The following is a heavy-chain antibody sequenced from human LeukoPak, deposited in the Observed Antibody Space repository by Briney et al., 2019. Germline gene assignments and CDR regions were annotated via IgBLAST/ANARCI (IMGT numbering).Heavy chain of an antibody. CDR1: GYTFSTYG. J-gene: IGHJ3*02. V-gene: IGHV1-18*01. CDR2: ISPYNGNT. CDR3: ARVPGIAAVGVFDI. D-gene: IGHD6-13*01. Sequence: GASVKVSCKASGYTFSTYGITWVRQAPGQGLEWMGWISPYNGNTNYAQRLQGRVTMTTDTSTSTAYMELRSLRSDDTAVYYCARVPGIAAVGVFDIWGQGTMVNVSS.